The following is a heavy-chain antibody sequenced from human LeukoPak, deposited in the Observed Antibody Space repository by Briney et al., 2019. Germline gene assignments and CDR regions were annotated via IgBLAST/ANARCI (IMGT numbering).Heavy chain of an antibody. J-gene: IGHJ4*02. D-gene: IGHD3-22*01. Sequence: SETLSLTCAVYGGSFSGYYWSWIRQPPGKGLEWIGEINHSGSINYNPSLKSRVTISVDTSKNQFSLKLSSVTAADTAVYYCASTYYYDSSGYLYYFDYWGQGALVTVSS. CDR3: ASTYYYDSSGYLYYFDY. V-gene: IGHV4-34*01. CDR2: INHSGSI. CDR1: GGSFSGYY.